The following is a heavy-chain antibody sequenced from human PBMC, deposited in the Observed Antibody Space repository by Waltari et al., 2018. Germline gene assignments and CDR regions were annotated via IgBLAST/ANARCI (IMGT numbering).Heavy chain of an antibody. V-gene: IGHV4-34*01. CDR2: INHSGNT. Sequence: QVQLQQWGAGLLKPSESLSLTCAVYGGPFNLYYWSWLRQPPGKGLEWIGEINHSGNTNYKPSLKSRVAISIDTPKQQFSLKLTSVAAADTAVYYCARLEDCTGGHCYSGSPYAVDVWGPGTTVTVSS. D-gene: IGHD2-15*01. CDR1: GGPFNLYY. CDR3: ARLEDCTGGHCYSGSPYAVDV. J-gene: IGHJ6*02.